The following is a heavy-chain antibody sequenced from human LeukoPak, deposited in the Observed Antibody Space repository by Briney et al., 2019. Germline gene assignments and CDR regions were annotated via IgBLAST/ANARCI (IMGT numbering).Heavy chain of an antibody. CDR1: RGTFSSYA. V-gene: IGHV1-69*05. Sequence: WASVKVSCKASRGTFSSYAISWVRQAPGQGLEWMGGIIPIFGTANYAQKFQGRVTITTDESTSTAYMELSSLRSEDTAVYYCARVSGSYVNWFDPWGQGTLVTVSS. CDR2: IIPIFGTA. D-gene: IGHD1-26*01. J-gene: IGHJ5*02. CDR3: ARVSGSYVNWFDP.